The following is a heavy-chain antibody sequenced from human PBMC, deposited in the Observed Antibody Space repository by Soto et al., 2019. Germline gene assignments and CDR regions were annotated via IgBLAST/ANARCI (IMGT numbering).Heavy chain of an antibody. Sequence: QVQLVQSGAVAKRPGASVKVSCKASGYTFTTHDIHWVRQAPGQGLEWMGWMNTNTNSTDCAQKFQGRVTLTWNTSISPAYLELRRLKFDDTAVYYCAREVVEVVETTSLWCDPWGQGTLVTVSS. J-gene: IGHJ5*02. CDR1: GYTFTTHD. D-gene: IGHD2-15*01. V-gene: IGHV1-8*01. CDR2: MNTNTNST. CDR3: AREVVEVVETTSLWCDP.